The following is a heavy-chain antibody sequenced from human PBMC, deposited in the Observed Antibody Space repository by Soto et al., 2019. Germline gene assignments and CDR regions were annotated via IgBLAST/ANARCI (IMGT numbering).Heavy chain of an antibody. V-gene: IGHV3-21*01. Sequence: EVQLVESGGGLVKPGGSLRLSCAGSGFTFSTYSMNWVRQAPGKGLEWVSSISSSSIYIYYADSLKGRFTISRDNAKNSLFLHMNSLRAEDTAVYYCARGLEFTYGMEVWGQGTTVTVSS. D-gene: IGHD1-1*01. J-gene: IGHJ6*02. CDR1: GFTFSTYS. CDR3: ARGLEFTYGMEV. CDR2: ISSSSIYI.